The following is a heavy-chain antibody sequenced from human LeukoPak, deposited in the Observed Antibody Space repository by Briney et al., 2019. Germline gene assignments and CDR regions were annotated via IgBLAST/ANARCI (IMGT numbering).Heavy chain of an antibody. CDR3: ARTIVATVGRDY. V-gene: IGHV1-2*02. D-gene: IGHD3-10*01. CDR2: INPNTGDT. CDR1: GYTFTGYY. Sequence: ASVKVSCKASGYTFTGYYIHWVRQAPGQGLEWMGWINPNTGDTNYAQKFQGRVTMTRDTSVNTAYMELRGLRSDDTAVYFCARTIVATVGRDYWGQGTLVTVSS. J-gene: IGHJ4*02.